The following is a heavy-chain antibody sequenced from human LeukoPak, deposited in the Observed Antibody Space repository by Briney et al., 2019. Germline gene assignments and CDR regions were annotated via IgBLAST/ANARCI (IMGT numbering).Heavy chain of an antibody. J-gene: IGHJ6*03. V-gene: IGHV3-66*01. CDR2: IYSGGST. CDR3: ARNGTVTTRRYYYYYYMDV. D-gene: IGHD4-17*01. CDR1: GFTVSSNY. Sequence: PGGSLRLSCAASGFTVSSNYMSWVRQAPGKGLEWVSVIYSGGSTYYADSVKGRFTISRDNSKNTLYLQMNSLRAEDTAVYYCARNGTVTTRRYYYYYYMDVWGKGTTVTVSS.